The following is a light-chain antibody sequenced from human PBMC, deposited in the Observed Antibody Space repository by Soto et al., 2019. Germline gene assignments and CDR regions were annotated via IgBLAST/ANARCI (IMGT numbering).Light chain of an antibody. CDR1: QGINNY. J-gene: IGKJ3*01. Sequence: DIQITQSPSSLSASVGDRVTITCRASQGINNYLAWYQQKPGKAPKLLMYAASTLQSGVPFRFSGSKSATDFTLTISSLQPEDVATYYCQKYNSAPSTFGPGTKVDIK. CDR2: AAS. CDR3: QKYNSAPST. V-gene: IGKV1-27*01.